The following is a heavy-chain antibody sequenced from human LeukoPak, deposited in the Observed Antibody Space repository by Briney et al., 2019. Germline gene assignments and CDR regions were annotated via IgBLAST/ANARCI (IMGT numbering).Heavy chain of an antibody. CDR2: ISAYNGNT. CDR1: GYTFTSYG. J-gene: IGHJ3*02. Sequence: ASVKVSCKASGYTFTSYGISWVRQAPGQGLEWMGWISAYNGNTNYAQKLQGRVTMTTDPSTSTAYMELRSLRSDDTAVYYCASTREGYDLDDAFDIWGQGTMVTVSS. CDR3: ASTREGYDLDDAFDI. D-gene: IGHD5-12*01. V-gene: IGHV1-18*01.